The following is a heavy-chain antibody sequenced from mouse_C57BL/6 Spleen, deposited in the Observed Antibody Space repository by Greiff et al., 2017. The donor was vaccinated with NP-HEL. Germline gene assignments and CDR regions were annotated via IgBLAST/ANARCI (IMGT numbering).Heavy chain of an antibody. D-gene: IGHD1-1*01. Sequence: VQLQQPGAELVMPGASVKLSCKASGYTFTSYWMHWVKQRPGQGLEWIGEIDPSDSYTNYNQKFKGKSTLTVDKSSSTAYMQLSSLTSEDSAVYYCARWGGSSPLYFDVWGTGTTVTVSS. CDR2: IDPSDSYT. CDR3: ARWGGSSPLYFDV. V-gene: IGHV1-69*01. CDR1: GYTFTSYW. J-gene: IGHJ1*03.